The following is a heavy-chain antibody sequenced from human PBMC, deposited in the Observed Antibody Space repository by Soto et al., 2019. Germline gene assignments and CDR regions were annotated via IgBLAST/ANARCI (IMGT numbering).Heavy chain of an antibody. J-gene: IGHJ5*01. CDR1: GFTFSTYT. Sequence: ASLRLSCAASGFTFSTYTMNWVRQAPGKGLEWISSISSGSSYIYYAGSVKGRFTISRDNAKNSLFLQMNSLRADDTAVYYCARDILSGGAYPDSWGQGTKVTVSS. V-gene: IGHV3-21*01. D-gene: IGHD3-10*01. CDR2: ISSGSSYI. CDR3: ARDILSGGAYPDS.